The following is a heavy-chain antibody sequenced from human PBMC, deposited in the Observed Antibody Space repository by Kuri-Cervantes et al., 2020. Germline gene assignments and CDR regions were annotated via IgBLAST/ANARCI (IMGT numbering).Heavy chain of an antibody. CDR1: GFTFSSYW. CDR3: ARGPYFGSGSQMVDV. V-gene: IGHV3-21*01. CDR2: ISGSSSYI. Sequence: GGSLRLSCAAPGFTFSSYWMSWVRQAPGKGLEWVSSISGSSSYIYYADSVKGRFTISRDNAKNSLYLQMNSLRVEDTAVYYCARGPYFGSGSQMVDVWGQGTTVTVSS. J-gene: IGHJ6*02. D-gene: IGHD3-10*01.